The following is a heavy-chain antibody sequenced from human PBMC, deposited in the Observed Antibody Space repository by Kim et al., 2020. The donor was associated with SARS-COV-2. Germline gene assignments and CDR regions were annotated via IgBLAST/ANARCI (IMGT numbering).Heavy chain of an antibody. V-gene: IGHV1-69*04. CDR3: ARVRYSSSPYYYYYYMDV. CDR2: IIPILGIA. Sequence: SVKVSCKASGGTFSSYAISWVRQAPGQGLEWMGRIIPILGIANYAQKFQDRVTITADKSTSTAYMELSSLRSEDTAVYYCARVRYSSSPYYYYYYMDVWGKGTTVTVSS. J-gene: IGHJ6*03. D-gene: IGHD6-6*01. CDR1: GGTFSSYA.